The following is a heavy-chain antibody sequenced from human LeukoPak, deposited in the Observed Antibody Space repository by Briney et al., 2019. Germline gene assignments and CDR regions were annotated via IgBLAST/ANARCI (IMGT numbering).Heavy chain of an antibody. CDR2: INHSGST. V-gene: IGHV4-34*01. Sequence: SETLSLTCAVYGGSFSGYYWSWLRQPPGKGLEWIGEINHSGSTNYNPSLKSRVTISVDTSKNQFSLKLSSVTAADTAVYYCARGRQGWRWIAAAGRGKEYFQHWGQGTLVTVSS. CDR1: GGSFSGYY. J-gene: IGHJ1*01. CDR3: ARGRQGWRWIAAAGRGKEYFQH. D-gene: IGHD6-13*01.